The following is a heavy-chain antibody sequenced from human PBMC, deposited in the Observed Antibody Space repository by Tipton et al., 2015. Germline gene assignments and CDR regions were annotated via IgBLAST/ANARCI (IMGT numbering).Heavy chain of an antibody. CDR1: GGSVSSGSYY. D-gene: IGHD3-22*01. CDR2: ISHSGNT. J-gene: IGHJ2*01. CDR3: ARDAGRYYDSSGLSWYFDL. V-gene: IGHV4-39*07. Sequence: TLSLTCTVSGGSVSSGSYYWSWIRQPPGKGLEWIGSISHSGNTYYNPSLKSRVTISVDTSKNQFSLKLSSVTAADTAVYYCARDAGRYYDSSGLSWYFDLWGRGTLVTVSS.